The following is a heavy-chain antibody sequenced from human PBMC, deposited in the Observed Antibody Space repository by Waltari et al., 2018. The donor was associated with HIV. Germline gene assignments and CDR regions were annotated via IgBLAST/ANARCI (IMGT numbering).Heavy chain of an antibody. CDR2: IQYTGST. CDR1: GGPISNYS. CDR3: AREASSGLFDY. Sequence: QVQLQESGPGLVKPSETLSLTCPASGGPISNYSWSWIRQPPGKGLEWIGYIQYTGSTNYNPSLKSRVTISVDTSKNQFSLKLSSVTAADTAVYYCAREASSGLFDYWGQGTLVTVSS. D-gene: IGHD6-19*01. V-gene: IGHV4-59*01. J-gene: IGHJ4*02.